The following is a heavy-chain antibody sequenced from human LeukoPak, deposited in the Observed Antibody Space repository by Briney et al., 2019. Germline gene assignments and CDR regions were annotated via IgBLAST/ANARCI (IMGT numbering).Heavy chain of an antibody. CDR3: ARDFYGDDGHHPFDY. CDR1: GGSISNYY. Sequence: PSETLSLTCSVSGGSISNYYWNWIRQPAGKGLEWIGRIYASGSTNYNPSLKSRVTISMDKSKNHFSLNLKSVTAADTGFYYCARDFYGDDGHHPFDYWGQGIQLTVSS. V-gene: IGHV4-4*07. CDR2: IYASGST. D-gene: IGHD2/OR15-2a*01. J-gene: IGHJ4*02.